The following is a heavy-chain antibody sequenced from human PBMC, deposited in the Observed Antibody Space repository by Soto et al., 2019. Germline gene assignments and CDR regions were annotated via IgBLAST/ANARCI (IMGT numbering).Heavy chain of an antibody. D-gene: IGHD2-15*01. CDR2: INPTSST. J-gene: IGHJ4*02. CDR3: ARVYCSGGSCYGIDY. CDR1: GYTSTSYY. Sequence: QVQLVQSGAEVKKPGASVKVSCKASGYTSTSYYMHWVRQAPGQGLEWMGIINPTSSTSNAKKSQGRVTMTRDTSTSTVYMELSSLRSEDTAVYYCARVYCSGGSCYGIDYWGQGTLVTVSS. V-gene: IGHV1-46*01.